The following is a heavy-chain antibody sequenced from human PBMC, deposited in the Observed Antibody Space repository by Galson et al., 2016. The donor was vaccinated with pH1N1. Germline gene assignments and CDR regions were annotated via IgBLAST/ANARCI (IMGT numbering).Heavy chain of an antibody. CDR3: ATHSGYHRRDNPDD. Sequence: SVKVSCKASGGTFRSNAISWVRQAPGQGLEWMGGIIAIFRTANYARKFQDRVTITADEFMTSAYMDLSSLTSEDTAVYYCATHSGYHRRDNPDDWGQGTLVTVSS. D-gene: IGHD3-22*01. CDR2: IIAIFRTA. V-gene: IGHV1-69*13. CDR1: GGTFRSNA. J-gene: IGHJ4*02.